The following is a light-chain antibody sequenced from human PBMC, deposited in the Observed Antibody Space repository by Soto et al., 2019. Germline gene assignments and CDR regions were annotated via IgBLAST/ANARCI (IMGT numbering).Light chain of an antibody. CDR2: DAS. Sequence: EIVLTQSPGTLSLSPGERATLSCRASQSVSYYLAWYQQKPGQAPRLLIYDASNRATGIPARFSGSGSGTDFTLTISSLEPADFAVYYCQQRSNWPLTFGGGTKVEIK. CDR1: QSVSYY. CDR3: QQRSNWPLT. J-gene: IGKJ4*01. V-gene: IGKV3-11*01.